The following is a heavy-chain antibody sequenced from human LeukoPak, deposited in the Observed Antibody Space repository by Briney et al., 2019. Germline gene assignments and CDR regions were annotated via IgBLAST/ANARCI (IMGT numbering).Heavy chain of an antibody. CDR1: GGSISSYY. CDR2: IYYSGST. V-gene: IGHV4-59*01. Sequence: SETLSLTCTVSGGSISSYYWSWIRQPPGKGLEWIGYIYYSGSTNFNPSLKSRVTISVDTSKNQFSLKLSSVTAADTAVYYCARVGEVVRGVFYYYMDIWGKGTTVTVSS. J-gene: IGHJ6*03. CDR3: ARVGEVVRGVFYYYMDI. D-gene: IGHD3-10*01.